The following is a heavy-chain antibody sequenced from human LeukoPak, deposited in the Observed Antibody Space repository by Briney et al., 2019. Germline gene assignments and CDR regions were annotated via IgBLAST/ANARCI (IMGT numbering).Heavy chain of an antibody. CDR3: AREGNGSGAFDI. D-gene: IGHD3-10*01. CDR1: GYTSTSYY. J-gene: IGHJ3*02. CDR2: INPSGGST. Sequence: ASVKVSCKASGYTSTSYYMHWVRQAPGQGLEWMGIINPSGGSTSYAQKFQGRVTMTRDTSTSTVYMELSSLGSEDTAVYYCAREGNGSGAFDIWGQGTMVTVSS. V-gene: IGHV1-46*01.